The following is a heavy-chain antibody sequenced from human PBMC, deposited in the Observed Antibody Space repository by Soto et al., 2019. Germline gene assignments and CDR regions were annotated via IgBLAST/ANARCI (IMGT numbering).Heavy chain of an antibody. CDR1: GGTFSSYA. D-gene: IGHD1-1*01. V-gene: IGHV1-69*13. J-gene: IGHJ4*02. CDR3: ARSKLERYYFDY. Sequence: ASVKVSCKASGGTFSSYAISWVRQAPGQGLEWMGGIIPIFGTANYAQKFQGRVTITADESTSTAYMELSSLRSEDTAVYYCARSKLERYYFDYRGQGTLVTVSS. CDR2: IIPIFGTA.